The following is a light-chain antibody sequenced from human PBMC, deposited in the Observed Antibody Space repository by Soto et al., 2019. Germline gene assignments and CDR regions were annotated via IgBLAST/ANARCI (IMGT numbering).Light chain of an antibody. CDR3: SSYTSSSTYV. CDR2: DVS. CDR1: SSDVGGYNY. V-gene: IGLV2-14*01. Sequence: QSVLTQPASGSGSPGQSLPISCTGTSSDVGGYNYVSWYQQYPGKAPKLMIYDVSNRPSGVSNRFSGSKSGNTASLTISGLQAEDEADYYCSSYTSSSTYVFGTGTKVTVL. J-gene: IGLJ1*01.